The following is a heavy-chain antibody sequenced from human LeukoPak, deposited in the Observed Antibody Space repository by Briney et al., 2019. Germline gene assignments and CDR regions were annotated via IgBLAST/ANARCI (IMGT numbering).Heavy chain of an antibody. Sequence: PSETLSLTCTVSGGSISSSSYYWGWIRQPPGEGLEWIGSIYYSGSTYYNPSLKSRVTISVDTSKNQFSLKLSSVTAADTAVYYCARRPSKKPIDYWGQGTLVTVSS. CDR2: IYYSGST. D-gene: IGHD1-14*01. CDR1: GGSISSSSYY. CDR3: ARRPSKKPIDY. J-gene: IGHJ4*02. V-gene: IGHV4-39*01.